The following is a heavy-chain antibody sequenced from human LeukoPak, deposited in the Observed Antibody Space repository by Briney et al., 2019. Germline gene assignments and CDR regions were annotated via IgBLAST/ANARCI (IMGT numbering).Heavy chain of an antibody. CDR3: ARDSRVSLDV. J-gene: IGHJ6*04. CDR2: IDPDTGGT. CDR1: EYTFTGYY. D-gene: IGHD6-6*01. V-gene: IGHV1-2*06. Sequence: ASVKVSCKASEYTFTGYYMHWVRQAPGQGLEWMGRIDPDTGGTVYAQKFQGRVSMTRDTSVNTAYMDLSRLTSDDTAVYYCARDSRVSLDVWGTGTTVTVSS.